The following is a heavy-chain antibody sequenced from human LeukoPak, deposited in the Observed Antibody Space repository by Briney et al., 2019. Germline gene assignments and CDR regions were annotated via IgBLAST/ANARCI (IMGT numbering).Heavy chain of an antibody. CDR2: IWYDGSNK. CDR1: GFTFSSYG. CDR3: AKGGRGLGLYYFDY. Sequence: PGGSLRLSCAASGFTFSSYGMHWVRQAPGKGLEWVAVIWYDGSNKYYADPVKGRFTISRDNSKNTLYLQMNSLRAEDTAVYYCAKGGRGLGLYYFDYWGQGTLVTVSS. J-gene: IGHJ4*02. V-gene: IGHV3-30*02. D-gene: IGHD3-16*01.